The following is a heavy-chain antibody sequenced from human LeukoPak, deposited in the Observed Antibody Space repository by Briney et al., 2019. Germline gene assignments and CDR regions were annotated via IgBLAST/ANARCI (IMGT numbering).Heavy chain of an antibody. CDR1: GFTFSSYA. CDR3: AKDRAALVGATDFNY. D-gene: IGHD1-26*01. V-gene: IGHV3-23*01. J-gene: IGHJ4*02. Sequence: PGGSLRLSCAASGFTFSSYAMSWVRQAPGKGLEWVSAISGSGGSTYYADSVKGRFTISRDNSKNTLYLQMNSLRAEDTAVYYCAKDRAALVGATDFNYWGQGTLVTVSS. CDR2: ISGSGGST.